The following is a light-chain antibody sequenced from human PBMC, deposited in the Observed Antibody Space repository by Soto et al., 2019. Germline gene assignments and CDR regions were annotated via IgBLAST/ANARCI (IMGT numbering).Light chain of an antibody. CDR1: QTVSSSY. CDR2: GAS. V-gene: IGKV3-20*01. J-gene: IGKJ5*01. CDR3: QQYGSFSIT. Sequence: EIVLTQSPGTLSLSPGERATLSCRASQTVSSSYLAWFQQKPGQAPRLLIYGASYRATGIPDRFSGSGSGTDFTLTISRLEPEDFAVYYCQQYGSFSITFGQGTRLEIK.